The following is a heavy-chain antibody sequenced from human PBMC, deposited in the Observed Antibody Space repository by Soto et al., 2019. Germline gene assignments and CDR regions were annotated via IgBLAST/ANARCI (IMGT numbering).Heavy chain of an antibody. Sequence: ASVKVSCKVSGYTLTELSMHWVRQAPGKGLEWMGGFDPEDGETIYAQKFQGRVTMTEDTSTDTAYMELSSLRSEDTAVYYCATNPKWGYYYDEGRAFDIWGQGTMVTVSS. CDR3: ATNPKWGYYYDEGRAFDI. CDR1: GYTLTELS. CDR2: FDPEDGET. J-gene: IGHJ3*02. V-gene: IGHV1-24*01. D-gene: IGHD3-22*01.